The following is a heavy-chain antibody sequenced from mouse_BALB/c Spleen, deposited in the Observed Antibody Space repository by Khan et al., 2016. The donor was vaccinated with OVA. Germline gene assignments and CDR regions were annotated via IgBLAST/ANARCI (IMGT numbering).Heavy chain of an antibody. CDR1: GDSITSGY. V-gene: IGHV3-8*02. J-gene: IGHJ3*01. CDR2: MIYSGHT. CDR3: ARSTYNYAFAY. D-gene: IGHD2-12*01. Sequence: EVQLQESGPSLVKPSQTLSLTCSVTGDSITSGYWNWIRKSPGNKFEYMGYMIYSGHTSYNPSLKSRISITRHTSNNKYYLQLNSVTTEDTATYYCARSTYNYAFAYWGQGTLVAVSA.